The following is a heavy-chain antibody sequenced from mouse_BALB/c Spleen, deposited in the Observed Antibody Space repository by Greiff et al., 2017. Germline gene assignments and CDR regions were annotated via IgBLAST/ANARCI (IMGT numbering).Heavy chain of an antibody. J-gene: IGHJ4*01. Sequence: EVKLVESGPGLVKPSQSLSLTCTVTGYSITSDYAWNWIRQFPGNKLEWMGYISYSGSTSYNPSLKSRISITRDTSKNQFFLQLNSVTTEDTATYYCAFRAYRYRYYAMDYWGQGTSVTVSS. D-gene: IGHD2-14*01. CDR3: AFRAYRYRYYAMDY. V-gene: IGHV3-2*02. CDR2: ISYSGST. CDR1: GYSITSDYA.